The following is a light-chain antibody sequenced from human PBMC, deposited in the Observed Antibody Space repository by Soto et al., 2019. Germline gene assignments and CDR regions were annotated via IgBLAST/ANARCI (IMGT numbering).Light chain of an antibody. J-gene: IGKJ1*01. Sequence: DIQMTQSPSTLSASVGDRLTITCRASQSISSWLAWYQQRPGKAPKLLIFDASSLESGVPSRFSGSGSGTEFTLTISSVQPDDFATYYCQQDINYPWTFGQGTKVDIK. CDR1: QSISSW. V-gene: IGKV1-5*01. CDR2: DAS. CDR3: QQDINYPWT.